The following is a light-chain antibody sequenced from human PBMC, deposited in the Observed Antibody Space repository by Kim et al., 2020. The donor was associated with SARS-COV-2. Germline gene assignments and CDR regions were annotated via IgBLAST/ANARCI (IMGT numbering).Light chain of an antibody. CDR1: QGISNY. V-gene: IGKV1-27*01. Sequence: ASVGDRATITCRASQGISNYLAWYQHKPGKVSKLLIFDAPTVHSGVPSRFSGGGSGTDFTLTISSLQPEDGATYYCHMYNNAPWTFGQGTKVDIK. J-gene: IGKJ1*01. CDR2: DAP. CDR3: HMYNNAPWT.